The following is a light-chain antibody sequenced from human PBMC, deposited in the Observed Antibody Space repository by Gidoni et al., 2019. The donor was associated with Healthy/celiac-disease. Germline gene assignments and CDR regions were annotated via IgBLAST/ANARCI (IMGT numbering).Light chain of an antibody. CDR1: QSISSY. Sequence: DIQMTQSPSSLSASVGDRVTITCRGSQSISSYLNWYQQKPGKAPKLLIYAAASLQSGVPSRFSGSGSGTDFTLTNSSLQPEDFATYYCQQSYSTPRTFGQGTKVEIK. V-gene: IGKV1-39*01. CDR2: AAA. CDR3: QQSYSTPRT. J-gene: IGKJ1*01.